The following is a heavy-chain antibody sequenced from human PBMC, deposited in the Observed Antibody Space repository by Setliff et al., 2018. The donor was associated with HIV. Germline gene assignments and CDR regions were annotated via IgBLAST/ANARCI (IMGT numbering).Heavy chain of an antibody. CDR1: GFTFSNYW. D-gene: IGHD1-1*01. CDR2: IKLDGNEK. J-gene: IGHJ6*03. V-gene: IGHV3-7*03. CDR3: TTDKQWSPDYWGQGTLVTSWIFYYYYMDL. Sequence: LRLSCAASGFTFSNYWMSWVRQAPGKGLEWVASIKLDGNEKYYVDSVKGRFTISRDDLKNSLYMQMNSLKTEDTALYYCTTDKQWSPDYWGQGTLVTSWIFYYYYMDLWGGGTTVTVSS.